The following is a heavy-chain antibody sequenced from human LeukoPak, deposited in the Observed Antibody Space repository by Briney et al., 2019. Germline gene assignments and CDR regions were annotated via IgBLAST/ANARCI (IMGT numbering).Heavy chain of an antibody. CDR2: ISGSGGST. CDR3: AGRLELRGLPLDY. D-gene: IGHD1-7*01. CDR1: GFTFSSYA. Sequence: GGSLRLSCAASGFTFSSYAMSWVRQAPGKGLEWVSAISGSGGSTYYADSVKGRFTISRDNSKNTLYLQMNSLRAEDTAVYYCAGRLELRGLPLDYWGQGTLVTVSS. J-gene: IGHJ4*02. V-gene: IGHV3-23*01.